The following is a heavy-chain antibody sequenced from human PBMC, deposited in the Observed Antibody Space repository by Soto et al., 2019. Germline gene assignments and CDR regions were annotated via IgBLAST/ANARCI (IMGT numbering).Heavy chain of an antibody. CDR2: IYSGGST. CDR3: ARDKFVRPLGSIAAAGPTFNFDY. D-gene: IGHD6-13*01. Sequence: GGSLRLSCAASGFTVSSNYMSWVRQAPGKGLEWVSVIYSGGSTYYADSVKGRFTISRDNSKNTLYLQMNSLRAEDTAVYYCARDKFVRPLGSIAAAGPTFNFDYWGQGTLVTVSS. J-gene: IGHJ4*02. V-gene: IGHV3-66*01. CDR1: GFTVSSNY.